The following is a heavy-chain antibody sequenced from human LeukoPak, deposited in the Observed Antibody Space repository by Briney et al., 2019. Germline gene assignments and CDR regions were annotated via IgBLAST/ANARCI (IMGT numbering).Heavy chain of an antibody. CDR1: GFIFYDYA. CDR3: AARETYYYDSSGLDFDP. CDR2: ISWNSGSI. V-gene: IGHV3-9*01. J-gene: IGHJ5*02. D-gene: IGHD3-22*01. Sequence: GGSLRLSCAAPGFIFYDYAMHWVRQAPGKGLGWVSGISWNSGSIGYADYVKGRFTISRDNAKNSLYLQMNSLRAEDTALYYCAARETYYYDSSGLDFDPWGQGTLVTVSS.